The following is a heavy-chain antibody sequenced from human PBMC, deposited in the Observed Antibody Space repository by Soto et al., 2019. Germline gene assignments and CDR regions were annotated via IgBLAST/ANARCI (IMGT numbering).Heavy chain of an antibody. J-gene: IGHJ3*02. CDR1: GYTFTSYD. CDR3: ARAVNADAFDI. Sequence: ASVKVSCKASGYTFTSYDINWVRQATGQGLEWMGWMNPNSGNTGYAQKSQGRVTMTRDSSISTAYMEVSSLRFEDTAVYYCARAVNADAFDIWGQGTMVTVSS. CDR2: MNPNSGNT. V-gene: IGHV1-8*01. D-gene: IGHD3-10*01.